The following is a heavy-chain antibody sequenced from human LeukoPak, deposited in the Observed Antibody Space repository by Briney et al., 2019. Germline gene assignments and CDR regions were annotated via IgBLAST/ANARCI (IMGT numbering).Heavy chain of an antibody. Sequence: ASVKVSCKTSGYTFASYGISWVRQAPGQGLEWMGWISGYNGNTKYAQKFQGRVTMTRDTSISTAYMELSRLRSDDTAVYYCARFIAAAGSHWFDPWGQGTLVTVSS. J-gene: IGHJ5*02. V-gene: IGHV1-18*01. CDR1: GYTFASYG. D-gene: IGHD6-13*01. CDR2: ISGYNGNT. CDR3: ARFIAAAGSHWFDP.